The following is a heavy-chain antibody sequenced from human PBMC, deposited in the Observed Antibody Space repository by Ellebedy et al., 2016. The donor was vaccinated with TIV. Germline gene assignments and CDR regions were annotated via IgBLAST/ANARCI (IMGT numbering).Heavy chain of an antibody. CDR2: IKQDESEK. D-gene: IGHD6-25*01. V-gene: IGHV3-7*01. Sequence: PGGSLRLSCPASGFTLSGHWMTWTRQAPGKGLEWVANIKQDESEKQYVDSVKGQFTISRDNAENSLFLQMNSLRAEDTAVYYCAREADHHAVDYWGQGTLVTVSS. CDR3: AREADHHAVDY. CDR1: GFTLSGHW. J-gene: IGHJ4*02.